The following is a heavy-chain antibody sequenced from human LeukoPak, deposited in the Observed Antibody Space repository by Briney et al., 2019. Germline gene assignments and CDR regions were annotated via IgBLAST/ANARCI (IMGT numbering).Heavy chain of an antibody. CDR1: GYTFSNYY. D-gene: IGHD3-9*01. Sequence: VASVKVSCKASGYTFSNYYMHWVRQAPGQGLEWMGRINPNGGNTSYAQKFQGRVTMTRDTSTSTVYMELSSLRFEDTAVYYCAREYYDILTGYYRIAHWGPGTLVTASS. J-gene: IGHJ5*02. CDR2: INPNGGNT. CDR3: AREYYDILTGYYRIAH. V-gene: IGHV1-46*01.